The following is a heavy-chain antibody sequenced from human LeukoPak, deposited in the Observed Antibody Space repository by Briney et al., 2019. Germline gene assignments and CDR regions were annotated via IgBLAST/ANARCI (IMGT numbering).Heavy chain of an antibody. V-gene: IGHV3-74*01. Sequence: PGGSLRLSCADSGFTFSSYWMHWVRQAPGKGLVWISRINGDGSTTNYADSVKGRFTISRDNAKSTLYLQMNSLRAEDTAMYYCARGSAVTGVHWGQGTLVTVSS. CDR1: GFTFSSYW. J-gene: IGHJ4*02. CDR3: ARGSAVTGVH. D-gene: IGHD1-14*01. CDR2: INGDGSTT.